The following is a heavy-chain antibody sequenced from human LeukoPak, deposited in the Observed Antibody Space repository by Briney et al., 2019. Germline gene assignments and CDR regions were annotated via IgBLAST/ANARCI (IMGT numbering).Heavy chain of an antibody. CDR1: GGSFSGYY. J-gene: IGHJ4*02. D-gene: IGHD6-19*01. V-gene: IGHV4-34*01. CDR3: AREYSRSVVAGSRPDL. Sequence: SETLSLTCAVYGGSFSGYYWSWIRQPPGKGLEWIGEINHSGSTNYNPSLKSRVTISVDTSKNQFSLKLSYVTAADTAVYYCAREYSRSVVAGSRPDLWGQGLLVTVSS. CDR2: INHSGST.